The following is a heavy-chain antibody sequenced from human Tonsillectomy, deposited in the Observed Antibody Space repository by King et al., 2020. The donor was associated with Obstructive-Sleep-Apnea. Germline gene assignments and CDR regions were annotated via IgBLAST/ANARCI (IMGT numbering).Heavy chain of an antibody. D-gene: IGHD4-17*01. CDR2: IYWDDDK. V-gene: IGHV2-5*02. CDR3: AHRTDYGDYVDY. J-gene: IGHJ4*02. Sequence: TLKESGPTLVKPNQTLTLTCTFSGFSLSTSGVGVAWIRQPPGKALGWLALIYWDDDKRYRPSLETRLTITKETSENQVVLTMTNMDPVDSATYYCAHRTDYGDYVDYWGQGTLVTVSS. CDR1: GFSLSTSGVG.